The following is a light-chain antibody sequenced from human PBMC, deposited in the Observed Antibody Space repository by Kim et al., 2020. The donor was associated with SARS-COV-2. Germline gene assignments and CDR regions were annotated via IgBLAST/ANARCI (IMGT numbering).Light chain of an antibody. V-gene: IGLV2-14*03. CDR1: ISDVAAYDY. J-gene: IGLJ3*02. Sequence: GQSTTNSCTGTISDVAAYDYVSWYQQHPGKPPQLLIYDVTHRPSGVFDRFFGSKSGNTASLTISGLQAEDEADYYCCSYARGVTRVFGGGTQLTVL. CDR2: DVT. CDR3: CSYARGVTRV.